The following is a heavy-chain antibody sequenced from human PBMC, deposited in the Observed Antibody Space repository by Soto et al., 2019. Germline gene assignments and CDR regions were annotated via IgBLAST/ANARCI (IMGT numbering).Heavy chain of an antibody. CDR2: IRSKAYGGTT. Sequence: EVQLVESGGGLVQPGRSLRLSCTASGFTFGDYAMSWFRQAPGKGLEWVGFIRSKAYGGTTEYAASVKGRFTISRDDSKSIAYLQMNSLKTEDTAVYYCTRDRNRIAVAGIFDYWGQGTLVTVSS. D-gene: IGHD6-19*01. CDR1: GFTFGDYA. J-gene: IGHJ4*02. V-gene: IGHV3-49*03. CDR3: TRDRNRIAVAGIFDY.